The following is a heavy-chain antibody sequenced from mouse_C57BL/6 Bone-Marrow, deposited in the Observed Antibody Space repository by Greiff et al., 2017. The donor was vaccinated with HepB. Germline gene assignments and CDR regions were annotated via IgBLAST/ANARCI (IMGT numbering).Heavy chain of an antibody. D-gene: IGHD1-1*01. V-gene: IGHV1-81*01. CDR1: GYTFTSYG. CDR2: IYPRSGNT. Sequence: VQLQQSGAELARPGASVKLSCKASGYTFTSYGISWVKQRTGQGLEWIGEIYPRSGNTYYNEKFKGKATLTADKASSTAYMGRRSLTSEDSAVYFCAPYYYGSSYYFDYGGQGTTLTVSS. CDR3: APYYYGSSYYFDY. J-gene: IGHJ2*01.